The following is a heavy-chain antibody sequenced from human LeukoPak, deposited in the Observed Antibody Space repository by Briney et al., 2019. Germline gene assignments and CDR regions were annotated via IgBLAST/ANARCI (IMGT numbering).Heavy chain of an antibody. CDR1: GGTFISYA. CDR3: AGSFTIFGVVDEYYFDY. J-gene: IGHJ4*02. D-gene: IGHD3-3*01. CDR2: IIPIFGTE. V-gene: IGHV1-69*05. Sequence: SVKVSCKASGGTFISYAISWVGQAPGQGREWMGRIIPIFGTENNAQKFQGRVTITTDESTSKAYMEVSSLTSRDTAVYYCAGSFTIFGVVDEYYFDYWGQGTLVTVSS.